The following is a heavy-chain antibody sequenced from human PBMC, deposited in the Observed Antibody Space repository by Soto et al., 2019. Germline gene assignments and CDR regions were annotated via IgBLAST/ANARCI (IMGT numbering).Heavy chain of an antibody. J-gene: IGHJ4*02. Sequence: GWSLRLSCASSVFTVISNYMSWVRQAPGKGLEWVSVIYSGGSTYYADSVKGRFTISRDNSKNTLYLQMNSLRAEDTAVYYCAIGVEYSSPPGYWGQGTLVTVSS. CDR3: AIGVEYSSPPGY. D-gene: IGHD6-6*01. CDR2: IYSGGST. V-gene: IGHV3-53*01. CDR1: VFTVISNY.